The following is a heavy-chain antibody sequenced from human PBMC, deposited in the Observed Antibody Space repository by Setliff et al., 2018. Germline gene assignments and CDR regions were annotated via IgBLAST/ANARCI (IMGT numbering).Heavy chain of an antibody. CDR1: GGSVGSDFSY. V-gene: IGHV4-61*09. CDR2: IYTTWST. J-gene: IGHJ6*03. CDR3: ARVTGFFYVDA. Sequence: SGTLSLTCTVSGGSVGSDFSYWTWIRQPAGKGPEWIGQIYTTWSTNYNPSLRSRATISLDASKNQFSLSLTSVTAADTAVYYCARVTGFFYVDAWGKGTTVTVSS.